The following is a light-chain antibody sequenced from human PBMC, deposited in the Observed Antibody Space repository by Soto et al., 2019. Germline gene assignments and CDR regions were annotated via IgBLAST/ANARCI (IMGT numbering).Light chain of an antibody. CDR3: AAWDDSLNAL. CDR2: LND. V-gene: IGLV1-44*01. Sequence: HSVLTQPPSVSATPGQRVNISCSGSISNIGDNAVNWYQQLPGAAPKLLIYLNDQRPSGVPDRFSGSKSGTSASLAISGLQSEDEADYYCAAWDDSLNALFGTGTKVTVL. J-gene: IGLJ1*01. CDR1: ISNIGDNA.